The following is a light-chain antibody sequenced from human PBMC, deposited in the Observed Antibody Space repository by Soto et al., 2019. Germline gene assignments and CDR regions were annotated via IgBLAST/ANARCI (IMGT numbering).Light chain of an antibody. CDR3: QRYNDWPFT. Sequence: EIVMTPSPATLSVSPGERVTLSCRASEGLRTSLDWYQQTPGQAQRLLIYGASTKATGIPARFSGSGSATDFTLTISSLQSEDFAVYYCQRYNDWPFTFGQGTKLEI. V-gene: IGKV3-15*01. J-gene: IGKJ2*01. CDR1: EGLRTS. CDR2: GAS.